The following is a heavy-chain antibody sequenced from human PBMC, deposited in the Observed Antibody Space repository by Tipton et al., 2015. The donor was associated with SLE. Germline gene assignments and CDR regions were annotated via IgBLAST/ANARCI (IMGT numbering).Heavy chain of an antibody. Sequence: SLRLSCAASGFTFSDFAMSWVRQAPGKGLEWVSVIYASARTYYPDSMKGHFTISRYNSRNTAYREMNSLKTDDTAEHYCAKGETPNWGGEGYGGGGHGTLVTVT. V-gene: IGHV3-23*05. CDR1: GFTFSDFA. CDR3: AKGETPNWGGEGYGG. CDR2: IYASART. D-gene: IGHD2-21*01. J-gene: IGHJ4*01.